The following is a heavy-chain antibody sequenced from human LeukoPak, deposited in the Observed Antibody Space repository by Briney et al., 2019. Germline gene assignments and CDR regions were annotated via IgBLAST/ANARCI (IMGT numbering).Heavy chain of an antibody. V-gene: IGHV4-34*01. CDR1: GITVSSNY. D-gene: IGHD4/OR15-4a*01. Sequence: GSLRLSCAASGITVSSNYMSWVRQAPGKGLEWIGEINHSGSTNYNPSLKSRVTISVDTSKNQFSLKLSSVTAADTAVYYCARLVLRGYYYYYYMDVWGKGTTVTVSS. CDR3: ARLVLRGYYYYYYMDV. CDR2: INHSGST. J-gene: IGHJ6*03.